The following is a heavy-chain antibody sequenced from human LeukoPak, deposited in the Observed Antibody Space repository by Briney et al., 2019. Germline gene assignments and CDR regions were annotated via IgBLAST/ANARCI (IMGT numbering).Heavy chain of an antibody. D-gene: IGHD3-22*01. V-gene: IGHV3-30*18. Sequence: PGGSLRLSCAASGFTFSSYGMHWVRQAPGKGLEWVAVISYDGSNKYYADSVKGRFTISRDNSKNTLYLQMNSLRAEDTAVYYCAKDLPHYYDSSGSGFDYWGQGTLVTVSS. CDR2: ISYDGSNK. J-gene: IGHJ4*02. CDR3: AKDLPHYYDSSGSGFDY. CDR1: GFTFSSYG.